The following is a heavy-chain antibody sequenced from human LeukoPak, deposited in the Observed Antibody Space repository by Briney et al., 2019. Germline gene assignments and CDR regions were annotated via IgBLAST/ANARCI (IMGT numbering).Heavy chain of an antibody. J-gene: IGHJ3*02. CDR2: TRNEANIYTT. Sequence: GGSLRLSCAASGFIFSDHYMDWVRQAPGKGLEWVGRTRNEANIYTTKYAASVKGRFTISRGDSKNSLYLQMNSLKIEDTAVYYCASPVGATTVRAFDIWGQGTMVTVSS. V-gene: IGHV3-72*01. CDR1: GFIFSDHY. D-gene: IGHD1-26*01. CDR3: ASPVGATTVRAFDI.